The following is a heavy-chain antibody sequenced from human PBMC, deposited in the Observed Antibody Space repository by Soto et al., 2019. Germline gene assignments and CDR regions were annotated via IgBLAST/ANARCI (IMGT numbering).Heavy chain of an antibody. Sequence: SDTLSLTCPFSGVSLSSHYWTWLRTPPGKGLEWIGYISYSGSTYYNPSLKSRVTISADTSRNQFSLKLSSVIAADTAVYYCARADPDASVGYWGQGTLVTVSS. D-gene: IGHD3-16*01. CDR1: GVSLSSHY. V-gene: IGHV4-59*11. J-gene: IGHJ4*02. CDR3: ARADPDASVGY. CDR2: ISYSGST.